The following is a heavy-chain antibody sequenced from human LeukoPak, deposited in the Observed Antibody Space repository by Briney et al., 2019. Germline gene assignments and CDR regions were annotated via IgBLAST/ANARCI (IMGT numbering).Heavy chain of an antibody. J-gene: IGHJ5*02. Sequence: GASVKVSCEASVYTFTGYYIHCVRQAPGQGLEWMGWINPNSGGTNYAQKFQGRVTMTRDTSISTAYMELSRLRSDDTAVYYCARAVDTAMWSWGQGTLVTVSS. CDR3: ARAVDTAMWS. V-gene: IGHV1-2*02. D-gene: IGHD5-18*01. CDR2: INPNSGGT. CDR1: VYTFTGYY.